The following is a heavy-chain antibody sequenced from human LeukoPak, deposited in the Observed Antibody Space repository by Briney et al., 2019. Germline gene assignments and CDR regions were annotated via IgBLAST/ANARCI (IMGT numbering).Heavy chain of an antibody. Sequence: GGSLRLSCTASGFIFNNFGLMWVRQAPGKGLEWVSAISNDGGGTTYADFVKGRFTISRDNSKNTLFLQMNSLRAEDTALYYCAKSSSGYFADLWGQGTLVTVSS. CDR2: ISNDGGGT. CDR1: GFIFNNFG. CDR3: AKSSSGYFADL. D-gene: IGHD3-22*01. V-gene: IGHV3-23*01. J-gene: IGHJ5*02.